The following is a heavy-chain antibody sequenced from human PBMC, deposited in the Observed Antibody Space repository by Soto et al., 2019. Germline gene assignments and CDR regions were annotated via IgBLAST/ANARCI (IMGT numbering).Heavy chain of an antibody. J-gene: IGHJ4*02. CDR2: IYSGGST. CDR1: GFTVSSNY. Sequence: PGGSLRLSCAASGFTVSSNYMSWVRQAPGKGLEWVSVIYSGGSTYYADSVKGRFTISRHNSKNTLYLQMNSLRAEDTAVYYCARAWSYGEYYFEYWGQGTLVTVSS. D-gene: IGHD5-18*01. V-gene: IGHV3-53*04. CDR3: ARAWSYGEYYFEY.